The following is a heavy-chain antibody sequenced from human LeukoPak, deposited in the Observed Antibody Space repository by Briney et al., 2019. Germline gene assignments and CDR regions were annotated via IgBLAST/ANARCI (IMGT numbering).Heavy chain of an antibody. CDR2: INPNSGGT. D-gene: IGHD2-15*01. Sequence: ASVKVSCKASGYTFTGYYMHWVRQAPGQGLEWMGWINPNSGGTNYAQKFQGRVTMTRDTSISTANMEVSRLRSEDTAVYCCARDRRYCSDGSCYEAFNIWGQGAMVSVSS. J-gene: IGHJ3*02. CDR1: GYTFTGYY. CDR3: ARDRRYCSDGSCYEAFNI. V-gene: IGHV1-2*02.